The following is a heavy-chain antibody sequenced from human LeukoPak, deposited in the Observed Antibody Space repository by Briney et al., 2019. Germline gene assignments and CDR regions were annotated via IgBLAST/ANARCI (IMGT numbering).Heavy chain of an antibody. CDR1: GGSINNYF. D-gene: IGHD3-10*01. CDR2: ISYSGST. CDR3: ARDNYRGVTNFDP. J-gene: IGHJ5*02. Sequence: NPSETLSLTCTVSGGSINNYFWSWFRQPPGKGLEWIGYISYSGSTNYNPSLKSRVSISVDTSKNHFSLRVSSVTAADTAFYYCARDNYRGVTNFDPWGQGTLVTVSS. V-gene: IGHV4-59*01.